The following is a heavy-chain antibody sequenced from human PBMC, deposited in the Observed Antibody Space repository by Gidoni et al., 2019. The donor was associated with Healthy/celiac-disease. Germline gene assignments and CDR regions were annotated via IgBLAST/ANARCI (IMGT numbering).Heavy chain of an antibody. J-gene: IGHJ4*02. D-gene: IGHD3-22*01. CDR1: GFTFSNAW. Sequence: EVQLVESGGGLVKPGGSLRLSCAASGFTFSNAWMSWVRQAPGKGLEWVGRIKSKTDGGTTDYDAPVKGRLTISRDDSKNTLYLQMNSLKTEDTAVYYCTTADSSGYPFDYWGQGTLVTVSS. V-gene: IGHV3-15*01. CDR2: IKSKTDGGTT. CDR3: TTADSSGYPFDY.